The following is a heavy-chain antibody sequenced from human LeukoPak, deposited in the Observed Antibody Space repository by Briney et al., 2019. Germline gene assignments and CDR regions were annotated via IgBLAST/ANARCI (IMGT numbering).Heavy chain of an antibody. J-gene: IGHJ4*02. CDR3: ASLDDTGGYYFDY. CDR1: GASISSRSYF. Sequence: PSETLSLTCTVSGASISSRSYFWGWIRQPPGKGLEWIGSIYYSGSTYHNPSLKSRVTISVDTSKNQFSLKLNSVTAADTAVYYCASLDDTGGYYFDYWGQGTLVTVSS. D-gene: IGHD3-22*01. V-gene: IGHV4-39*07. CDR2: IYYSGST.